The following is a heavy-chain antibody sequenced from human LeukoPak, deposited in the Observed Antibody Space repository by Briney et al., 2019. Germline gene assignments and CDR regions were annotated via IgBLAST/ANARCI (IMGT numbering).Heavy chain of an antibody. J-gene: IGHJ3*02. V-gene: IGHV4-38-2*01. CDR1: GYSISSGYY. CDR2: IYHSGST. D-gene: IGHD3-22*01. CDR3: ARLYYDSSGYYYLGAFDI. Sequence: PSETLSLTCAVSGYSISSGYYWGWIRRPPGKGLEWIGSIYHSGSTYYNPSLKSRVTISVDTSKNQFSPKLSSVTAADTAVYYCARLYYDSSGYYYLGAFDIWGQGTMVTVSS.